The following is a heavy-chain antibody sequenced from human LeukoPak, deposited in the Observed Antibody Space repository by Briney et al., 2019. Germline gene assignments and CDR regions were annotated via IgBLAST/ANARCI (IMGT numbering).Heavy chain of an antibody. CDR2: INSDGSST. Sequence: PGGSLRLSCAASGFTFSSYWMHWVRQAPGKGLVWVSRINSDGSSTSYADSVKGRFTISRDNAKNTLYLQMNSLRAEDTAVYYCARADLNYDILTGYCMPDYWGQGTLVTVSS. CDR3: ARADLNYDILTGYCMPDY. D-gene: IGHD3-9*01. CDR1: GFTFSSYW. V-gene: IGHV3-74*01. J-gene: IGHJ4*02.